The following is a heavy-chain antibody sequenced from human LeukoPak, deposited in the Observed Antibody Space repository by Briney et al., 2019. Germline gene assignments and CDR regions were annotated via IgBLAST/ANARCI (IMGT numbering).Heavy chain of an antibody. Sequence: SETLSLTCTVSGGSISSSSYYWGWIRQPPGKGLEWIGNIYYSVNTYYNPSLKSRVTISVDTSKNQFSLKLSSVTAADTAVYYCARAGGSGSYDAFDIWGQGTMVTVSS. V-gene: IGHV4-39*07. CDR3: ARAGGSGSYDAFDI. CDR1: GGSISSSSYY. J-gene: IGHJ3*02. D-gene: IGHD3-10*01. CDR2: IYYSVNT.